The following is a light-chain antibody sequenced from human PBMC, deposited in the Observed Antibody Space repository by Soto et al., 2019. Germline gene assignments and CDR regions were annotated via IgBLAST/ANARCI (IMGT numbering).Light chain of an antibody. CDR2: KVS. CDR1: QSLVYSDGNIY. Sequence: DVVLTQSPLSLPVTLGQPASISCRSTQSLVYSDGNIYLNWFQQRPGQSPRRLIYKVSNRDSGVPDRFSGVGSGTDFTLKISRVEAEDVGVYYGMQGTHWPPITFGRGTRLEIK. J-gene: IGKJ5*01. CDR3: MQGTHWPPIT. V-gene: IGKV2-30*01.